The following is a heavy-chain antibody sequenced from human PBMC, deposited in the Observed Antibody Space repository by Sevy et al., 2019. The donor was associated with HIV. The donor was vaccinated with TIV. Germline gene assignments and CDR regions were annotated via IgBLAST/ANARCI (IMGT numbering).Heavy chain of an antibody. J-gene: IGHJ4*02. D-gene: IGHD5-18*01. CDR3: AREIWWMRLWRGLDY. CDR1: GFTFSRYA. V-gene: IGHV3-30-3*01. Sequence: GGSLRLSCAVSGFTFSRYAVHWVRQAPGKGLEWVVVISYDGSQKYYADTVKGRFTISRDNSKNTLYLQMDSLRAEDTAVYYCAREIWWMRLWRGLDYWGQGILVTVSS. CDR2: ISYDGSQK.